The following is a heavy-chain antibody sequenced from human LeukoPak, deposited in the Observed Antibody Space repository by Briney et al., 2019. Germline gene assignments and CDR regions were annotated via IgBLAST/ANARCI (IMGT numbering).Heavy chain of an antibody. Sequence: SETLSLTCTVSGGSISSSSYYWGWIRQPPGKELEWIGSIYYSGSTYYNPSLKSRVTISVDTSKNQFSLKLSSVTAADTAVYYCARTTTRIAVAPLDYWGQGTLVTVSS. D-gene: IGHD6-19*01. CDR2: IYYSGST. CDR3: ARTTTRIAVAPLDY. J-gene: IGHJ4*02. CDR1: GGSISSSSYY. V-gene: IGHV4-39*01.